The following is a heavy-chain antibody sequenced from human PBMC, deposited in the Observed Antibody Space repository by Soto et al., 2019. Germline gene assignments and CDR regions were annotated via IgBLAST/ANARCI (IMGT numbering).Heavy chain of an antibody. CDR2: INAGNGNT. CDR1: GYTFTSYA. D-gene: IGHD4-17*01. J-gene: IGHJ6*02. CDR3: ASTTVTTSFGYYYYYYGMDV. V-gene: IGHV1-3*01. Sequence: EASVKVSCKASGYTFTSYAMHWVRQAPGQRLEWMGWINAGNGNTKYSQKFQGRVTITRDTSASTAYMELSSLRSEDTAVYYCASTTVTTSFGYYYYYYGMDVWGQGTTVTVSS.